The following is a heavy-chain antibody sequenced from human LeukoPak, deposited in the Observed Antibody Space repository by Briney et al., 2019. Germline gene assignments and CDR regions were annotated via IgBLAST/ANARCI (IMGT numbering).Heavy chain of an antibody. Sequence: GGSLRLSCAASGFTFSSYGMHWVHQAPGKGLEWVAVISYDGSNKYYADSVKGRFTISRDNSKNTLYLQMNSLRAEDTAVYYCAKVVSSGYYYYYGMDVWGQGTTVTVSS. CDR2: ISYDGSNK. J-gene: IGHJ6*02. V-gene: IGHV3-30*18. CDR1: GFTFSSYG. CDR3: AKVVSSGYYYYYGMDV. D-gene: IGHD3-22*01.